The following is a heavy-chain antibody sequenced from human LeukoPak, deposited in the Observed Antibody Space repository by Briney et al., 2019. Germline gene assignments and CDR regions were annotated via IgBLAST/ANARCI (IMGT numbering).Heavy chain of an antibody. D-gene: IGHD5-24*01. V-gene: IGHV1-2*04. CDR1: GYTFTSYY. J-gene: IGHJ3*02. Sequence: ASVKVSCKASGYTFTSYYMHWVRQAPGQGLEWMGWINPNSGGTNYAQKFQGWVTMTRDTSISTAYMELSRLRSDDTAVYYCAREMATIGDAFDIWGQGTMVTVSS. CDR3: AREMATIGDAFDI. CDR2: INPNSGGT.